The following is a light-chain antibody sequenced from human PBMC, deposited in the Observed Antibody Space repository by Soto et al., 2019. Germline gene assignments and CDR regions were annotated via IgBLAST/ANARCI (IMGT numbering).Light chain of an antibody. CDR1: QGVNSY. J-gene: IGKJ4*01. V-gene: IGKV1-9*01. CDR3: QQLYTYPLS. Sequence: DIQLTQSPSFLYASVGDRVTVTCRASQGVNSYLAWYQQKPGKAPQLLIYTASTLQSGVPSRFSGSGSGTEFTLTITSLQPEDFAAYYCQQLYTYPLSFGGGTKVEIK. CDR2: TAS.